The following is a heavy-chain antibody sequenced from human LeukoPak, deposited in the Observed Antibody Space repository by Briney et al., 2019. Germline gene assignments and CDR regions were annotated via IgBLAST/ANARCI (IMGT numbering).Heavy chain of an antibody. V-gene: IGHV1-2*06. CDR2: INPDSGVS. D-gene: IGHD1-26*01. Sequence: ASVKVSCKASGYTFTDYYMHWVRQAPGQGLEWMGRINPDSGVSNYAQKFQGRVTFTRDTSISTAYMELSRLRSDDTAVYYCTSPGSSRYGMDVWGQGTTVAVSS. CDR3: TSPGSSRYGMDV. CDR1: GYTFTDYY. J-gene: IGHJ6*02.